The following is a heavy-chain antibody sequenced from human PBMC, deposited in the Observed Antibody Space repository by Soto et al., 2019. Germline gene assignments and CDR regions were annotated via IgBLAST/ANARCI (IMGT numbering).Heavy chain of an antibody. CDR2: IYYSGST. CDR3: ARVSGQWLPTSY. Sequence: PSETLSLTCTVSGGSISSYYWSWIRQPPGKGLEWIGYIYYSGSTNYNPSLKSRVTISVDTSKNQFSLKLSSVTAADTAVYYCARVSGQWLPTSYWGQGTLVTVSS. D-gene: IGHD6-19*01. V-gene: IGHV4-59*01. J-gene: IGHJ4*02. CDR1: GGSISSYY.